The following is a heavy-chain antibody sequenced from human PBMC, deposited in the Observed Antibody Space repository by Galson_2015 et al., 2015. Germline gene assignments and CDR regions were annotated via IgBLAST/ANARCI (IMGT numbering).Heavy chain of an antibody. CDR2: INRDGSST. CDR1: GFTFSSYW. D-gene: IGHD4-23*01. CDR3: ARPDQMVVTPPDY. Sequence: SLRLSCAASGFTFSSYWMHWVRQAPGKGLVWVSRINRDGSSTSYADSVKGRFTISRDNAKNTMYLQMNSLRAEDTAVYYCARPDQMVVTPPDYWGQGTLVTVSS. J-gene: IGHJ4*02. V-gene: IGHV3-74*01.